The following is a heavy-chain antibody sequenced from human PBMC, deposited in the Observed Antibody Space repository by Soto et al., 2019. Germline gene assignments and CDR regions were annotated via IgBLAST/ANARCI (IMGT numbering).Heavy chain of an antibody. CDR2: IDPSDSYT. J-gene: IGHJ3*02. CDR1: EYSFTSYW. CDR3: ARRGTQYSGIPDDAFDI. Sequence: GESLKISCKGSEYSFTSYWISWVRQMPGKGLEWMGRIDPSDSYTNYSPSFQGHVTISADKSISTAYLQWSSLTASDTTMYYCARRGTQYSGIPDDAFDIWGQGTMVAVSS. D-gene: IGHD1-26*01. V-gene: IGHV5-10-1*01.